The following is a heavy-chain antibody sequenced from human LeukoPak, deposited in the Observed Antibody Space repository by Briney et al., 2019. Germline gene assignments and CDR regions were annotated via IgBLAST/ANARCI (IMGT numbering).Heavy chain of an antibody. CDR1: GFTFSSYA. Sequence: GGSLRLSCAASGFTFSSYAMSWVRQAPGKGLEWVSAISGSGGSTYYADSVKGRFTISRDNSKNTLYLRMNSLRAEDTAVYYCAKDVSPYYYDSSGYYSFDYWGQGTLVTVSS. J-gene: IGHJ4*02. V-gene: IGHV3-23*01. D-gene: IGHD3-22*01. CDR3: AKDVSPYYYDSSGYYSFDY. CDR2: ISGSGGST.